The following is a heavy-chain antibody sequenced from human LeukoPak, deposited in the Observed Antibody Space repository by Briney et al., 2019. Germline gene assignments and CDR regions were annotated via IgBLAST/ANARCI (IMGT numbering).Heavy chain of an antibody. V-gene: IGHV1-46*01. Sequence: GASVKVSSKASGYSFTSYYMQWVRQAPGQGLEWMGIINPIGGSTTYAQNFQGRVTMTRDTSTSTVYMDLTSLRSEDTAVYYCARGYYDFPFWGQGTLVTVSS. D-gene: IGHD3-3*01. CDR1: GYSFTSYY. CDR2: INPIGGST. CDR3: ARGYYDFPF. J-gene: IGHJ4*02.